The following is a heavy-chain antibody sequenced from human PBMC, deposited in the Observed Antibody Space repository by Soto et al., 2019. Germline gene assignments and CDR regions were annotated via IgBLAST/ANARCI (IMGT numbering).Heavy chain of an antibody. CDR2: ISWNSGSI. CDR3: AKDEGPGGYYYYYMDV. D-gene: IGHD3-10*01. CDR1: GFTFDDYA. Sequence: GGSLRLSCAASGFTFDDYAMHWVRQAPGKGLEWVSGISWNSGSIGYADPVKGRFTISRDNAKNSLYLQMNSLRAEDTALYYCAKDEGPGGYYYYYMDVWGKGTTVTVSS. V-gene: IGHV3-9*01. J-gene: IGHJ6*03.